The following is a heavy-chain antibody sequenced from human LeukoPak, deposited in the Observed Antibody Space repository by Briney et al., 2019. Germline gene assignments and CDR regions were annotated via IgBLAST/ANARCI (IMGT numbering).Heavy chain of an antibody. Sequence: SETLSLTCTVSGGSISSGSYYWSWIRQPAGKGLEWIGRIYTSGSTNYNPSLKSRVTISVDTSKNQFSLKLSSVTAADTAVYYCAGDFWSGRLLGDGGYMDVWGKGTTVTVSS. CDR1: GGSISSGSYY. V-gene: IGHV4-61*02. D-gene: IGHD3-3*01. CDR2: IYTSGST. J-gene: IGHJ6*03. CDR3: AGDFWSGRLLGDGGYMDV.